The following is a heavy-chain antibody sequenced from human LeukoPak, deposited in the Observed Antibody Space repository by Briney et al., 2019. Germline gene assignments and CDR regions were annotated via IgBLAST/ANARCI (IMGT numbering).Heavy chain of an antibody. D-gene: IGHD3-22*01. J-gene: IGHJ4*02. CDR1: GFTFSSYA. CDR2: ISYDGSNK. CDR3: AKGGSSGYYPPYYFAY. V-gene: IGHV3-30*14. Sequence: PGGSLRLSCAASGFTFSSYAMHWVRQAPGKGLEWVAVISYDGSNKYYADSVKGRFTISGDSSKNTLYLQMNSLRAEDTAVYYCAKGGSSGYYPPYYFAYWGQGTLVTVSS.